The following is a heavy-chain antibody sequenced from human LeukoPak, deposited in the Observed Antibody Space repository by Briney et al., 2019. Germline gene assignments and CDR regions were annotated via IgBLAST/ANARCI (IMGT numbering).Heavy chain of an antibody. CDR2: IKQDGSEK. J-gene: IGHJ3*02. V-gene: IGHV3-7*01. D-gene: IGHD6-13*01. CDR3: ARDSRIDAFDI. Sequence: GGSLRLSCAASGFTVSSSYMSWVRQAPGKGLEWVANIKQDGSEKYYVDSVKGRFTISRDNAKNSLYLQMNSLRAEDTAVYYCARDSRIDAFDIWGQGTMVTVSS. CDR1: GFTVSSSY.